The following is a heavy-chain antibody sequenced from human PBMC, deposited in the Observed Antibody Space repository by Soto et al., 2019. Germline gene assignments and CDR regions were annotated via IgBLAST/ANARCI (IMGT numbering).Heavy chain of an antibody. CDR2: IIPVFGTT. V-gene: IGHV1-69*13. D-gene: IGHD3-16*01. J-gene: IGHJ4*02. Sequence: SVKVSCKDSGGLFSSFAISWVRQAPGQGLEWMGGIIPVFGTTNYAQKFQGRVTITADESTNTAYMELSSLTSDDTAMYYCARGGGPYVWFNEFWGQGTQVTVS. CDR3: ARGGGPYVWFNEF. CDR1: GGLFSSFA.